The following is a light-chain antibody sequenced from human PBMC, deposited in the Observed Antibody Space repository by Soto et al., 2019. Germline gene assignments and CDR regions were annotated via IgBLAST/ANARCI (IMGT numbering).Light chain of an antibody. V-gene: IGKV1-5*01. CDR1: QSISTW. J-gene: IGKJ1*01. CDR2: GAS. Sequence: DIQMTQSPSTLSASVGDRVTITCRASQSISTWLARYQQKPGKAPKLLIYGASSLESGVPSRFSGSGSGTEFTLTINSLQPGDFATYYCLQYNSNSRTFGQGTKVAIK. CDR3: LQYNSNSRT.